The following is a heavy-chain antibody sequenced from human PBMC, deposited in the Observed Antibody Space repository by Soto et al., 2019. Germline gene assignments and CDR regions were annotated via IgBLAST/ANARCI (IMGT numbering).Heavy chain of an antibody. D-gene: IGHD2-2*01. J-gene: IGHJ6*02. CDR1: GFTFSSYA. CDR2: ISYDGSNK. CDR3: ARDLGGEDHCSSTSCYWSYYYYGMDV. V-gene: IGHV3-30-3*01. Sequence: GGSLRLSCAASGFTFSSYAMHWVRQAPGKGLEWVAVISYDGSNKYYADSVKGRFTISRDNSKNTLYLQMNSLRAEDTAVYYCARDLGGEDHCSSTSCYWSYYYYGMDVWGQGTTVTVSS.